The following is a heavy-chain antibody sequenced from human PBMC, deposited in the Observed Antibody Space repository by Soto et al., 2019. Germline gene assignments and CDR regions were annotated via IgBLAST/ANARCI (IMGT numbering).Heavy chain of an antibody. D-gene: IGHD1-26*01. Sequence: QVQLVQSGAEVKKSGASVKVSCKASGYSVSDYFIQWXXQAXXQGXXWLAWINPKTAATNYAKKFQGRVSLTWDTSFSTAYMEVTRLRPDDTAVYYCXXIKWXXXXYNGMDVWGQGTTVIVSS. CDR1: GYSVSDYF. V-gene: IGHV1-2*02. J-gene: IGHJ6*02. CDR2: INPKTAAT. CDR3: XXIKWXXXXYNGMDV.